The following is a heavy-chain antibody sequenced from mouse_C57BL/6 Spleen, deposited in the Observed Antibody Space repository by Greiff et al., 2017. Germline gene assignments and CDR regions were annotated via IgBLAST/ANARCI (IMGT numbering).Heavy chain of an antibody. V-gene: IGHV5-17*01. D-gene: IGHD3-2*02. J-gene: IGHJ3*01. CDR1: GFTFSDYG. CDR3: ARGGSSGASFAY. CDR2: ISSGSSTI. Sequence: EVKLVESGGGLVKPGGSLKLSCAASGFTFSDYGMHWVRQAPEKGLEWVAYISSGSSTIYYADTVKGRFTISRDYAKNTLVLQMTSLRSEDTAMYYCARGGSSGASFAYWGQGTLVTVSA.